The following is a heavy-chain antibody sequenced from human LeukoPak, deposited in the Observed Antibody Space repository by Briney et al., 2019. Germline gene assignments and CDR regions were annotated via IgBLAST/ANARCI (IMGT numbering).Heavy chain of an antibody. CDR2: ISSSSSTI. V-gene: IGHV3-48*02. J-gene: IGHJ4*02. D-gene: IGHD1-26*01. CDR1: GFXFSSYS. CDR3: ARAWYSWGYYFDY. Sequence: GRSLRLSCAASGFXFSSYSMNWVRHAPGKGLERTSYISSSSSTIFYADSVKGRFTISRDNAKNSLYLQMHSLRDEDTAVYDCARAWYSWGYYFDYWGQGGLVTDSS.